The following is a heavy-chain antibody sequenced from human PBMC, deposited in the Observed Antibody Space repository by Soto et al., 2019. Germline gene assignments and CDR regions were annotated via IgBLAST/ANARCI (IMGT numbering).Heavy chain of an antibody. CDR3: ARQRSSSSHGEQGIYYSYYGMDV. V-gene: IGHV5-51*01. D-gene: IGHD2-2*01. CDR2: IYPYDSDT. CDR1: GYSFTSYW. Sequence: GESLKISCKGSGYSFTSYWIGWVRQMPGKGLEWMGVIYPYDSDTRYSPPFQGQVTISADKSTTTAHLQWSSLKASDTAMYYCARQRSSSSHGEQGIYYSYYGMDVWGQGTTVTV. J-gene: IGHJ6*02.